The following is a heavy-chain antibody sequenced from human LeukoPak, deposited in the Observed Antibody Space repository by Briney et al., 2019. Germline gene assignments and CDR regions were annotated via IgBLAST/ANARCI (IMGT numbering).Heavy chain of an antibody. CDR3: ARAIPEGYCSGGSCYAGVGAFDI. V-gene: IGHV4-39*07. Sequence: PSETLSLTCTVSGGSISSSSYYWGWIRQPPGKGLEWIGSIYYSGSTYYNPSLKSRVTISVDTSKNQFSLKLSSVTAADTAVYYCARAIPEGYCSGGSCYAGVGAFDIWGQGTMVTVSS. D-gene: IGHD2-15*01. J-gene: IGHJ3*02. CDR1: GGSISSSSYY. CDR2: IYYSGST.